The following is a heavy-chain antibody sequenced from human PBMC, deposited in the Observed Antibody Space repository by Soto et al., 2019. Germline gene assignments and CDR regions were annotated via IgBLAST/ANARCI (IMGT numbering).Heavy chain of an antibody. J-gene: IGHJ6*02. CDR3: ASLMSSGYYYGMDV. CDR2: IIPILGIA. V-gene: IGHV1-69*02. CDR1: GGTFSSYT. Sequence: QVQLVQSGAEVKKPGSSVKVSCKASGGTFSSYTISWVRQAPGQGLEWMGRIIPILGIANYAQKFQGRVTITADKSTSSAYMELSSLRFEDTAVYYCASLMSSGYYYGMDVWGRGTTVTVSS. D-gene: IGHD3-10*01.